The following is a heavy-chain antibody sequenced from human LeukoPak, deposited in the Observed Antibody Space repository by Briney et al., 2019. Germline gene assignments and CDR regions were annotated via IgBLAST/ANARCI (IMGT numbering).Heavy chain of an antibody. D-gene: IGHD1-26*01. CDR2: ISAGGAYT. Sequence: PGGSLRLSCAASGFSFSTSSMNWVRQAPGKGLEWVSSISAGGAYTYYADSVKGRFTISRDNAKNSLYLQMNSLRVEDTAVYYCVREAAGDYYFDYWGQGTLVTVSS. V-gene: IGHV3-21*01. CDR1: GFSFSTSS. CDR3: VREAAGDYYFDY. J-gene: IGHJ4*02.